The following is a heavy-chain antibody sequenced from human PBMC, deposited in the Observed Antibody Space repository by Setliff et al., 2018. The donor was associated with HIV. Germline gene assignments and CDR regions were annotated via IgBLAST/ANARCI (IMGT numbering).Heavy chain of an antibody. V-gene: IGHV4-31*01. CDR2: IHYTGTT. J-gene: IGHJ5*02. CDR3: ARAPYVSGSFGWFDP. D-gene: IGHD3-10*01. Sequence: PSETLSLTCTVSGGSISSSSYYRNWFRQYPGKGLEWIGYIHYTGTTNQNPSLSSLITISLDTSKNQFSLKLTSVTAADTAVYYCARAPYVSGSFGWFDPWGQGTLVTVSS. CDR1: GGSISSSSYY.